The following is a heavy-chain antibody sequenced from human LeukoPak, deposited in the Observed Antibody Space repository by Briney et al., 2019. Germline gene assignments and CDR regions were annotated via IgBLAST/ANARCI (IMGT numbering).Heavy chain of an antibody. V-gene: IGHV3-30-3*01. J-gene: IGHJ6*03. D-gene: IGHD6-6*01. Sequence: GGSLRLSCAASGFTFSSYAMHWVRQAPGKGLEWVAVISYDGSNKYYADSVKGRFTISRDNSKNTLYLQMNSLRAEDTAVYYCASSIAARPYYYYYYMDVWGKGTTVTVSS. CDR2: ISYDGSNK. CDR1: GFTFSSYA. CDR3: ASSIAARPYYYYYYMDV.